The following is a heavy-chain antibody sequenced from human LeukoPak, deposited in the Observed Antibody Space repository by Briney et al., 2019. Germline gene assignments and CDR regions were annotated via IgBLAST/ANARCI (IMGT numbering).Heavy chain of an antibody. CDR2: IYHSGST. CDR3: ASSALRGFDY. Sequence: SETLSLTCAVSGGSISSGGYSWSWIRQPPGKGLEWIGYIYHSGSTYYDPSLKSRVTISVDRSKNQFSLKPSSVTAADTAVYYCASSALRGFDYWGQGTLVTVSS. CDR1: GGSISSGGYS. J-gene: IGHJ4*02. V-gene: IGHV4-30-2*01. D-gene: IGHD3-10*01.